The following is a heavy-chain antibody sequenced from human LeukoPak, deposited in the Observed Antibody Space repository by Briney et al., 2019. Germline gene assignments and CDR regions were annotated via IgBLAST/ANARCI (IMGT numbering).Heavy chain of an antibody. V-gene: IGHV4-4*02. Sequence: PSGTLSLTCAVSGGSISSSNWWSWVRQPPGKGLEWIGQIYHSGSTNYNPSLKSRVTISVDTSKNQFSLKLSSVTAADTAVYYCARGPYGTYYFDYWGQGTLVTVSS. CDR2: IYHSGST. J-gene: IGHJ4*02. CDR1: GGSISSSNW. CDR3: ARGPYGTYYFDY. D-gene: IGHD4-17*01.